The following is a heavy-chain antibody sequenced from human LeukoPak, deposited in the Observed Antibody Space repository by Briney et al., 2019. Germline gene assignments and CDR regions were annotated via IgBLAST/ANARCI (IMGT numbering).Heavy chain of an antibody. CDR3: ARDGYTLRVQH. D-gene: IGHD5-24*01. CDR2: INTNTGNP. Sequence: ASVKVSCKASGYTFTSYAMNWVRQAPGQGLEWMGWINTNTGNPTYAQGFTGRFVFSLDTSVSTAYLQISILKAGDTAVYYCARDGYTLRVQHWGQGTLVTVSS. V-gene: IGHV7-4-1*02. J-gene: IGHJ1*01. CDR1: GYTFTSYA.